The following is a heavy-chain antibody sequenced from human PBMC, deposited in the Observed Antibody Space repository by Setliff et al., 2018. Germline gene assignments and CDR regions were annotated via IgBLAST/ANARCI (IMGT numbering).Heavy chain of an antibody. CDR1: GFTFSSYW. CDR3: ARVFTILGVGAYYFDS. Sequence: GGSLRLSCAASGFTFSSYWMSWVRQAPGKGLEWVANINQDGSEIYSVDSVKGRFTFSRDNAKNSLYLQMNSLRAEDTAVYYCARVFTILGVGAYYFDSWGQGTLGTVSS. CDR2: INQDGSEI. D-gene: IGHD3-3*01. J-gene: IGHJ4*02. V-gene: IGHV3-7*01.